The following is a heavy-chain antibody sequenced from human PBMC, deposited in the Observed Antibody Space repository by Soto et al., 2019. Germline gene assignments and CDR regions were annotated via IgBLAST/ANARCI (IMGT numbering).Heavy chain of an antibody. CDR3: ARLPSHTAPRPDY. CDR1: GFNFTFHA. D-gene: IGHD5-18*01. J-gene: IGHJ4*02. CDR2: IGVSPEHT. V-gene: IGHV3-23*01. Sequence: PGGSLRLSCTASGFNFTFHAMSWVRQAPGKGLQWVSSIGVSPEHTYYLDSVKGRFTISRDSAKNTLYLDMTSLRGEDTALYYCARLPSHTAPRPDYWGRGTRVTVSS.